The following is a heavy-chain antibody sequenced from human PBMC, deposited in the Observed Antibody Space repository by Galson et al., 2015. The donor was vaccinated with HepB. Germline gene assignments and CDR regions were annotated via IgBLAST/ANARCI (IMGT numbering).Heavy chain of an antibody. Sequence: SLKLSCAASGFTFSSYAMNWVRHTPGKGLEWVSSISSSGTYIYYADSLKGRFTISRDNAKNSLYLQMNSLRAEDTAVYCCARAPPGTTDWYFDLWGRGTLVTVSS. V-gene: IGHV3-21*01. CDR2: ISSSGTYI. D-gene: IGHD4-17*01. CDR1: GFTFSSYA. J-gene: IGHJ2*01. CDR3: ARAPPGTTDWYFDL.